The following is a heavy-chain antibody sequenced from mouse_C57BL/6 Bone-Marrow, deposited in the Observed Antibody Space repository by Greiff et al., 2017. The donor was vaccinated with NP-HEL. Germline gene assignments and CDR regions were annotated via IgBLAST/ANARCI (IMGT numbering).Heavy chain of an antibody. D-gene: IGHD1-1*01. CDR3: ARSFDYGSSYDYAMDY. CDR2: IDPSDSYT. CDR1: GYTFTSYW. V-gene: IGHV1-69*01. J-gene: IGHJ4*01. Sequence: QVQLQQPGAELVMPGASVKLSCKASGYTFTSYWMHWVKQRPGQGLEWIGEIDPSDSYTNYNQKFKGKSTLTVDKSSSTAYMQLSSLTSEDSAVYYCARSFDYGSSYDYAMDYWGQGTSVTVSS.